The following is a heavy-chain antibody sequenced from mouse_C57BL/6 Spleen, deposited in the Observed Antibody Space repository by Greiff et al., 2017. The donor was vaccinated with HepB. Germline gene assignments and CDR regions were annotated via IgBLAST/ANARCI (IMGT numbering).Heavy chain of an antibody. J-gene: IGHJ2*01. CDR1: GYTFTDYY. D-gene: IGHD2-4*01. CDR2: INPNNGGT. Sequence: VQLQQSGPELVKPGASVKISCKASGYTFTDYYMNWVKQSHGKSLEWIGDINPNNGGTSYNQKFKGKATLTVDKSSSTAYMELRSLTSEDSAVYYCARYGYDYGYFDYWGQGTTLTVSS. CDR3: ARYGYDYGYFDY. V-gene: IGHV1-26*01.